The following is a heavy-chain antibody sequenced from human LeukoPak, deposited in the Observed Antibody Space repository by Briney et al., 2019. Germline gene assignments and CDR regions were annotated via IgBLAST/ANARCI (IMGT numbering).Heavy chain of an antibody. CDR3: ARVPGSSYEVAPCYMDV. V-gene: IGHV3-66*02. CDR1: GFTVSSNY. CDR2: IYSGGST. D-gene: IGHD6-13*01. Sequence: GGSLRLSCAASGFTVSSNYMSWVRQAPGKGLEWVSVIYSGGSTYYADSVKGRFTISRDNSKNTLYLQMNSLRAEDTAVYYCARVPGSSYEVAPCYMDVWGKGTTVTVSS. J-gene: IGHJ6*03.